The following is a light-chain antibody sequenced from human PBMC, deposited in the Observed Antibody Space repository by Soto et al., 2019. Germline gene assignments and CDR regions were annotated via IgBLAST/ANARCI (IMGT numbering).Light chain of an antibody. CDR1: SSDVGGYNY. V-gene: IGLV2-14*01. Sequence: QSALTQPASVSGSPGQSITISCTGTSSDVGGYNYVSRYQQHPGKAPKLIIYEVSHRPSGVSNRFSGSKSGNTASLTISGLQAEDESDYYCISNTISSTLLFGGGTKLTVL. CDR2: EVS. CDR3: ISNTISSTLL. J-gene: IGLJ2*01.